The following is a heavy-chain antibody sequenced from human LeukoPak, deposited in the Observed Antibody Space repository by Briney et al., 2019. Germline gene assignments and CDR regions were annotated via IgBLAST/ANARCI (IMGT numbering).Heavy chain of an antibody. Sequence: ASVKVSCKASGYTFTSYGISWVRQAPGQGLEWMGWISAYNGNTNYAQKLQGRVTMTTDTSTSTAYMELRSLRSDDTAVYYCARELAVVAATGGADYWGQGTLVTVSS. V-gene: IGHV1-18*01. CDR3: ARELAVVAATGGADY. D-gene: IGHD2-15*01. J-gene: IGHJ4*02. CDR1: GYTFTSYG. CDR2: ISAYNGNT.